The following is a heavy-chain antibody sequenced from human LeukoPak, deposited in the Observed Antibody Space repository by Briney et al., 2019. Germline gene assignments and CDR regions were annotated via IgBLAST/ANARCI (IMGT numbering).Heavy chain of an antibody. J-gene: IGHJ3*02. D-gene: IGHD5/OR15-5a*01. CDR3: ARGLHAFDI. Sequence: GGSLRLSCAASGFTVSNNYMTWVRQAPGKGLEWVSVIYSGGRTYYTDSVKGRFTISRDNSKNMLYLQLNSLRDEDTAVYYCARGLHAFDIWGQGTMVTVSS. CDR1: GFTVSNNY. V-gene: IGHV3-53*01. CDR2: IYSGGRT.